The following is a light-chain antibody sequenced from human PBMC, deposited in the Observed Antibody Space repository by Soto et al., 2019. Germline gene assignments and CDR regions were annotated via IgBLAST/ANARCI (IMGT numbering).Light chain of an antibody. Sequence: EIVMTQSPATLSVSPGERATFSCMASQSVRSNLAWYQQKPGQPPXLLIYDTSTRATGIPARFSGSGSGTEFTITISSLQSEDYAVYYCQQSNNWPTFGLGTKVDIK. CDR1: QSVRSN. CDR3: QQSNNWPT. J-gene: IGKJ1*01. CDR2: DTS. V-gene: IGKV3-15*01.